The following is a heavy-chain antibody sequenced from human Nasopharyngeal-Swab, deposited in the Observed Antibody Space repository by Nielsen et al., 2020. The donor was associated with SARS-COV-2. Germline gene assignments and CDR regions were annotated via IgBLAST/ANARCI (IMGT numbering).Heavy chain of an antibody. CDR1: GGSISSGSYY. CDR2: IYTSGST. J-gene: IGHJ6*02. Sequence: SETLSLTSTVSGGSISSGSYYWSWIRQPAGKGLEWIGRIYTSGSTNYNPSLKSRVTISVDTSKNQFSLKLSSVTAADTAVYYCAREESYYYGMDVWGQGTTVTVSS. V-gene: IGHV4-61*02. CDR3: AREESYYYGMDV.